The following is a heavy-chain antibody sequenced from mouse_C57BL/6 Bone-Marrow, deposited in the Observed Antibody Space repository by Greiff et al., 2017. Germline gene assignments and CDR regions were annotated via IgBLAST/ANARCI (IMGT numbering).Heavy chain of an antibody. D-gene: IGHD2-3*01. CDR3: ARNDGYRTFDY. CDR1: GFSLTSYG. CDR2: IWSGGSP. Sequence: VKLVESGPGLVQPSQSLSITCTVSGFSLTSYGVHWVRQSPGKGLEWLGVIWSGGSPDYNAAFISRLSISKDNSKSQVFFKMNSLQADDTAIYYCARNDGYRTFDYWGQGTTLTVSS. J-gene: IGHJ2*01. V-gene: IGHV2-2*01.